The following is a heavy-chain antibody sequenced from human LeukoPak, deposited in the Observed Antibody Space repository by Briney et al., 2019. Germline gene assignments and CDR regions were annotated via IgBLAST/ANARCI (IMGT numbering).Heavy chain of an antibody. CDR3: ARLVVVPAAPTA. J-gene: IGHJ4*02. Sequence: SETLSLTCTVSGGSIGSSSYYWGWLRQPPGKGLEWIGSIYYSGSTYYNPSLKSRVTISVDTSKTQFSLKLSSVTAADTAVYYCARLVVVPAAPTAWGQGTLVTVSS. CDR1: GGSIGSSSYY. D-gene: IGHD2-2*01. CDR2: IYYSGST. V-gene: IGHV4-39*01.